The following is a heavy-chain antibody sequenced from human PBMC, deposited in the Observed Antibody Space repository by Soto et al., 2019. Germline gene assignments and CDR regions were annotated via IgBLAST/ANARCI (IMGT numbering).Heavy chain of an antibody. Sequence: QVQLVESGGGVVQPGRSLRLSCAASGFTFSTYGMHWVRQAPGKGLEWVAVIWYDGSNKYYADSVKGRFTISRDNSKNTLYLQMNSLRAEDTAVYYCARDQGRGYSYGFDYWGQGTLVTVPS. D-gene: IGHD5-18*01. CDR1: GFTFSTYG. V-gene: IGHV3-33*01. CDR2: IWYDGSNK. CDR3: ARDQGRGYSYGFDY. J-gene: IGHJ4*02.